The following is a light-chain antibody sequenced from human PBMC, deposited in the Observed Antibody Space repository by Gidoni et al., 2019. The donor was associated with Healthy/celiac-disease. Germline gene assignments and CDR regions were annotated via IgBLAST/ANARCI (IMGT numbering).Light chain of an antibody. Sequence: DIQRIQAPSSLSASVGTRVTITCRASQSISSYLTWYQQKPGKAPKLLIYAASSLQSGVPSRFSGSGSGTDFTLTISSLQPEDFATYYCQQCYSTPGTFGQGTKVEIK. J-gene: IGKJ1*01. V-gene: IGKV1-39*01. CDR2: AAS. CDR3: QQCYSTPGT. CDR1: QSISSY.